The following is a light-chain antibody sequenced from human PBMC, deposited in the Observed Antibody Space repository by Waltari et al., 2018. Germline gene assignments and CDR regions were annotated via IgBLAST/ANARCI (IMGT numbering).Light chain of an antibody. CDR3: QHTNSFPFT. Sequence: DIQMTQSPSSVSASVGDSVAITCRASQGISSWLAWYQQKPGKAPELLIYTASTLQSGVPSRFSGSGSGTDFTLTISSLQPEDIATYYCQHTNSFPFTFGQGTKLELK. CDR2: TAS. CDR1: QGISSW. V-gene: IGKV1-12*01. J-gene: IGKJ2*01.